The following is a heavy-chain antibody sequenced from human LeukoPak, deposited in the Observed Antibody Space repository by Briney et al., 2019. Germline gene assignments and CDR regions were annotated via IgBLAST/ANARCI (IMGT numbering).Heavy chain of an antibody. D-gene: IGHD1-26*01. CDR2: IYSGGST. CDR1: GFTFSSYW. V-gene: IGHV3-66*02. J-gene: IGHJ4*02. CDR3: ARSLIKWELLH. Sequence: GGSLRLSCAASGFTFSSYWMSWVRQAPGKGLEWVSVIYSGGSTYYADSVKGRFTISRDNSKNTLYLQMNSLRAEDTAVYYCARSLIKWELLHWGQGTLVTVSS.